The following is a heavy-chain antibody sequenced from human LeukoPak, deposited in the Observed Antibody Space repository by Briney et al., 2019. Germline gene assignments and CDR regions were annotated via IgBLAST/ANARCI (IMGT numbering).Heavy chain of an antibody. J-gene: IGHJ2*01. D-gene: IGHD3-10*01. CDR1: GFTFSSYS. CDR3: ARGGSFWYFDL. CDR2: ISSSSSYI. Sequence: GGSLRLSXAASGFTFSSYSMNWVRQAPGKGLEWVSSISSSSSYIYYADSVKGRFTISRDNAKNSLYLQMNSLRAEDTAVYYCARGGSFWYFDLWGRGTLVTVSS. V-gene: IGHV3-21*01.